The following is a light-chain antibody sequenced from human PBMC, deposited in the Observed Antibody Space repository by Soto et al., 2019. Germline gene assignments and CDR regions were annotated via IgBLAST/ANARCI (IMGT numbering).Light chain of an antibody. J-gene: IGKJ1*01. V-gene: IGKV3-15*01. Sequence: EIGLTKSPGTLSLSPGERATLSCRASQSLSSSQLAWYQQKPGQAPRLLIYGASTRATGIPARFSGSGSGTEFTLTISSLQSEDFAVYYCQQYNNWPATFGQGTKVDI. CDR1: QSLSSS. CDR2: GAS. CDR3: QQYNNWPAT.